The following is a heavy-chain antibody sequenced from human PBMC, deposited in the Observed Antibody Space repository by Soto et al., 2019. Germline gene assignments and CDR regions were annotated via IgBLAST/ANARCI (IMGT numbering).Heavy chain of an antibody. CDR2: IYYSGST. CDR3: ARGEFYYFMDV. CDR1: GDSINSYY. V-gene: IGHV4-59*01. Sequence: SETLSLTCSVSGDSINSYYWSWVRQPPGKGLEWIGHIYYSGSTSYNPSLESRVTMSVDTSENQFSLRLTSVAAADTAVYYCARGEFYYFMDVWGKGTSVTVSS. J-gene: IGHJ6*03.